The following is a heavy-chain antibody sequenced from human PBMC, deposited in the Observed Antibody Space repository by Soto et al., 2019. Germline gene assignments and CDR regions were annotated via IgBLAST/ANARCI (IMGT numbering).Heavy chain of an antibody. CDR1: GVTFSSYW. CDR2: IKQDGGEK. J-gene: IGHJ5*02. CDR3: ARRYSSSWSGFDP. D-gene: IGHD6-13*01. Sequence: GSLRLSCAASGVTFSSYWMSWVRQAPGKGLEWVANIKQDGGEKYYVDSVKGRFTISRDNAKNSLYLQMNSLRVEDTALYYCARRYSSSWSGFDPWGQGTLVTAPQ. V-gene: IGHV3-7*01.